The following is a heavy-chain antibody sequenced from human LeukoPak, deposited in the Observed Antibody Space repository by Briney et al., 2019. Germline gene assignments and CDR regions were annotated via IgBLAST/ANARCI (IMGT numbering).Heavy chain of an antibody. J-gene: IGHJ4*02. CDR3: TRDRYFGDYPDY. Sequence: GGSLRLSCAASGFTFSSYEMNWVRQAPGKGLEWVSYITGSSSTIYYADSVKGRFTISRDNAKNSLYLQMNSLRDEDTAVYYCTRDRYFGDYPDYWGQGTLVTVSS. D-gene: IGHD4-17*01. CDR2: ITGSSSTI. V-gene: IGHV3-48*02. CDR1: GFTFSSYE.